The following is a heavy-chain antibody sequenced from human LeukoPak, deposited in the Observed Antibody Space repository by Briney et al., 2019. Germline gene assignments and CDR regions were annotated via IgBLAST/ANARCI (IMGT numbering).Heavy chain of an antibody. D-gene: IGHD7-27*01. Sequence: GGSLRLSCAASGFTFSSYEMNWVRQAPGKGLEWVSYISSSGSTIYYADSVKGRFTISRDNAKNSLYLQMNSLRAEDTAVYYCARRGGQLGRVLDYWGQGTLVTVSS. J-gene: IGHJ4*02. CDR2: ISSSGSTI. V-gene: IGHV3-48*03. CDR3: ARRGGQLGRVLDY. CDR1: GFTFSSYE.